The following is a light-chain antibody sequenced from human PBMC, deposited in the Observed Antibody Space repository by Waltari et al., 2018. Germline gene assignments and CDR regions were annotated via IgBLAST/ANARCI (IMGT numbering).Light chain of an antibody. CDR3: QQGNSYPFT. Sequence: QMSQSPSSLSASVGDRVTITCRASQDISSFLNWYQQKPGKAPKLLIYYANSLASGVPSRFSGSGSGTEFTLTISSLQPEDFATYYCQQGNSYPFTFGPGTKLDIK. V-gene: IGKV1-13*02. J-gene: IGKJ3*01. CDR2: YAN. CDR1: QDISSF.